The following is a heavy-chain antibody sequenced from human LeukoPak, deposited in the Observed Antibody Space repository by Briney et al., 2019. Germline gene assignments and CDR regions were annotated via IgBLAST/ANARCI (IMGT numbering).Heavy chain of an antibody. Sequence: ASVKVSCKASGGTFSSYAISWVRQAPGQGLEWMGGIIPIFGTANYAQKFQGRVTITTDESTSTAYMELSSLRSEDTAVYYCARESMVRGTLYYFDYWGQGTQVTVSS. V-gene: IGHV1-69*05. CDR3: ARESMVRGTLYYFDY. D-gene: IGHD3-10*01. CDR1: GGTFSSYA. CDR2: IIPIFGTA. J-gene: IGHJ4*02.